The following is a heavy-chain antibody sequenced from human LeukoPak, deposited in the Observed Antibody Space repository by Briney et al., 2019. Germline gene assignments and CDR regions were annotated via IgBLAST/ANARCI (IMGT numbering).Heavy chain of an antibody. CDR3: AKGRVYGALFDY. CDR1: GFTFRSYA. CDR2: LSGAADSA. Sequence: PGGSLRLSCAASGFTFRSYAVSWVRQAPGKGLEWVSSLSGAADSAFYADSVKGRFTISRDNSKTPLYLQMNSLRVDDSALYYCAKGRVYGALFDYWGQGTLVTVSS. V-gene: IGHV3-23*01. J-gene: IGHJ4*02. D-gene: IGHD4-17*01.